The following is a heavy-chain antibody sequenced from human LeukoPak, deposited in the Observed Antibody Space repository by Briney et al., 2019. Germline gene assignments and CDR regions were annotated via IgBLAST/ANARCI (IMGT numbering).Heavy chain of an antibody. D-gene: IGHD3-9*01. J-gene: IGHJ4*02. Sequence: PGGSLRLSCAASGFTFSSYGMHWVRQAPGKGLERVAFIRYDGTNKYYADSVKGRFTISRDNSKNTLFLQMNSLRAEDTAVYYCARGAYYNVLTGFRVRFLGFDYWGQGTLVTVSS. CDR3: ARGAYYNVLTGFRVRFLGFDY. CDR2: IRYDGTNK. V-gene: IGHV3-30*02. CDR1: GFTFSSYG.